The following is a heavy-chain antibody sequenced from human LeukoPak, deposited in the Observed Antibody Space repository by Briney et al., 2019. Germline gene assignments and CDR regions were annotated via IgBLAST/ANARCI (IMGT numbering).Heavy chain of an antibody. CDR2: ISHDGNVI. V-gene: IGHV3-74*01. CDR3: ARDRHWVISD. Sequence: GGSLRLSCAASGFPFSSYVMHWVRRVPRQGMVWVSRISHDGNVIAYAHSVKGRFTISRDNAKDTLYLQLNSLRDEDTAVYYCARDRHWVISDWGQGTRVIVSS. D-gene: IGHD2-21*01. CDR1: GFPFSSYV. J-gene: IGHJ4*02.